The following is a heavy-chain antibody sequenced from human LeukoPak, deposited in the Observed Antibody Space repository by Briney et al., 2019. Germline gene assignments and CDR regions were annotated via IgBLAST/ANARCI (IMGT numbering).Heavy chain of an antibody. CDR2: IYYSGST. J-gene: IGHJ5*02. CDR3: ARGERFANWFDP. D-gene: IGHD1-1*01. V-gene: IGHV4-39*07. Sequence: SETLSLTCTVSGGSISSSSYYWGWIRQPPGKGLEWIGSIYYSGSTYYNPSLKSRVTISVDTSKNQFSLKLRSVTAADTAVYYCARGERFANWFDPWGQGTLVTVSS. CDR1: GGSISSSSYY.